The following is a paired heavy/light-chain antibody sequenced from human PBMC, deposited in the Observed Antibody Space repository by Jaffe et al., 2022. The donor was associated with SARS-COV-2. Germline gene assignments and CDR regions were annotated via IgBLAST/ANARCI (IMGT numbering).Heavy chain of an antibody. D-gene: IGHD6-19*01. J-gene: IGHJ6*02. CDR3: ARDRVAGDRYYYYYGMDV. V-gene: IGHV3-21*01. CDR1: GFTFNSYG. CDR2: LSSSSGYI. Sequence: EVQLVESGGGLVKPGGSLRLSCAASGFTFNSYGMNWVRQAPGKGLEWVSSLSSSSGYIYYADSVKGRFTISRDNAKNSLYLHMNSLRAEDTAVYYCARDRVAGDRYYYYYGMDVWGQGTTVTVSS.
Light chain of an antibody. Sequence: QSVLTQPPSVSGAPGQRVTISCTGSSSNIGAGYDVHWYQQLPGAAPKLLIYRDINRPSGVPDRFSGSKSGTSASLAISGLQAEDEADYYCQSYDTTLSDSVVFGGGTKLTVL. CDR3: QSYDTTLSDSVV. CDR2: RDI. V-gene: IGLV1-40*01. CDR1: SSNIGAGYD. J-gene: IGLJ2*01.